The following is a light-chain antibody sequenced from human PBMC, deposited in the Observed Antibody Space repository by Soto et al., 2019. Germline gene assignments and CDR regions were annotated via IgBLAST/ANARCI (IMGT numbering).Light chain of an antibody. Sequence: QPVLTQPASVSGAPGQRVTISCTGSWSNFGAGYDVHWYQQLPGAAPKLIIYGNSNRPSGVPDRFSGSRSGTSASLAITGLQDEDEADYYCCSSGGSPTYVFGTGTKLNVL. CDR1: WSNFGAGYD. CDR3: CSSGGSPTYV. J-gene: IGLJ1*01. V-gene: IGLV1-40*01. CDR2: GNS.